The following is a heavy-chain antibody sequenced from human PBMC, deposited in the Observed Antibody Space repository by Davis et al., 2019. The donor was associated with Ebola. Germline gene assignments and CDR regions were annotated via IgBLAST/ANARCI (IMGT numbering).Heavy chain of an antibody. J-gene: IGHJ4*02. V-gene: IGHV4-59*01. CDR1: GGSISSYY. CDR3: ARVRGPSDY. Sequence: PGGSLRPSCTASGGSISSYYWSWIRQPPGKGLEWIGYIYYSGSTNYNPSLKSRVTISVDTSKNQFSLKLSSVTAADTAVYYCARVRGPSDYWGQGTLVTVSS. CDR2: IYYSGST.